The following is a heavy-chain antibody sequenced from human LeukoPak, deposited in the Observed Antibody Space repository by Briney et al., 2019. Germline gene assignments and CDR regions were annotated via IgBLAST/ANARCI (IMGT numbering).Heavy chain of an antibody. CDR3: ARVLRIAAAVDY. Sequence: SETLSLTCTVSGGSISNSSYYWGWIRQPPGKGLEWIGTMFYSGSTYYNPSLKSRVMISADTSKNQFSLKLSSVTAADTAVYYCARVLRIAAAVDYWGQGTLVTVSS. J-gene: IGHJ4*02. CDR1: GGSISNSSYY. CDR2: MFYSGST. V-gene: IGHV4-39*07. D-gene: IGHD6-13*01.